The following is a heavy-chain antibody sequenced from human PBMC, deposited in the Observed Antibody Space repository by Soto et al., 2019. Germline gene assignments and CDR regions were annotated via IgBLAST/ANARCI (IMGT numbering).Heavy chain of an antibody. J-gene: IGHJ6*02. CDR1: GFTFSNYW. V-gene: IGHV3-7*01. CDR2: INQDGSER. CDR3: ARGDIVVVVTAGGMDV. Sequence: GGSLRLSCVASGFTFSNYWMTWVRQAPGKGLEWVANINQDGSERTHVDSVKGRFTVSRDNAKNSLYLEMNRLRAEDTAVYYCARGDIVVVVTAGGMDVWGQGTTVTVSS. D-gene: IGHD2-15*01.